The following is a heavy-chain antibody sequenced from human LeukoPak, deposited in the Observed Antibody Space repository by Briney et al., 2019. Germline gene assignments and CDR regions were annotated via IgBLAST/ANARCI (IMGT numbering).Heavy chain of an antibody. J-gene: IGHJ1*01. D-gene: IGHD4-23*01. CDR1: GFTFSSYA. V-gene: IGHV3-30*04. CDR2: ISYDGSDK. Sequence: GGSLRLSCAASGFTFSSYAIHWVRQAPGKGLEWVAVISYDGSDKYYADSVRGRFTISRDNSENTLYLQMNSLRAEDTAMYYCATSVTTVAYFQHWGQGTLVTVSS. CDR3: ATSVTTVAYFQH.